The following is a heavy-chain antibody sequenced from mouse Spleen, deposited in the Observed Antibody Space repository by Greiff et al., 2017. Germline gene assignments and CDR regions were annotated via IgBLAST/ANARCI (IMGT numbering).Heavy chain of an antibody. V-gene: IGHV1-64*01. D-gene: IGHD1-1*01. CDR2: IHPNSGST. J-gene: IGHJ2*01. Sequence: VQLQQPGAELVKPGASVKLSCKASGYTFTSYWMHWVKQRPGQGLEWIGMIHPNSGSTNYNEKFKSKATLTVDKSSSTAYMQLSSLTSEDSAVYYCARGGGGYYGSSPYFDYWGQGTTLTVSS. CDR1: GYTFTSYW. CDR3: ARGGGGYYGSSPYFDY.